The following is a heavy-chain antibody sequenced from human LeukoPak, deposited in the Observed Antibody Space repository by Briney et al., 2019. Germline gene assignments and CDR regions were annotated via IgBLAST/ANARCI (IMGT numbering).Heavy chain of an antibody. CDR3: ARARGPFDI. Sequence: GGSLRLSCAASGFTFNNYIMNWVRQAPGKWLEWVSSISSSSDYIYYADSVKGRFTISRDNAKNSLYLQMNSLRAEDTAVYYCARARGPFDIWGQGTMVTVSS. CDR2: ISSSSDYI. CDR1: GFTFNNYI. V-gene: IGHV3-21*01. J-gene: IGHJ3*02.